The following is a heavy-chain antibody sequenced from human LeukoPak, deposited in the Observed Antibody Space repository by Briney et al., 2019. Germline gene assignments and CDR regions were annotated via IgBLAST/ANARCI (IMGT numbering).Heavy chain of an antibody. V-gene: IGHV1-2*02. D-gene: IGHD6-19*01. CDR1: GYTFTGYY. Sequence: ASVKVSCKASGYTFTGYYMHWVRQAPGQGLEWMGWINPNSGGTNYAQKFQGRVTMTRDTSISAAYMELSRLRSDDTAVYYCARLYKAVAGRSDYWGQGTLVTVSS. J-gene: IGHJ4*02. CDR2: INPNSGGT. CDR3: ARLYKAVAGRSDY.